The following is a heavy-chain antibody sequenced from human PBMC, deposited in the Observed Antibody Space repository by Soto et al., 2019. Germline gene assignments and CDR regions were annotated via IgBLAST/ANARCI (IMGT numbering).Heavy chain of an antibody. J-gene: IGHJ4*02. V-gene: IGHV3-21*01. CDR3: ARSSPRWLFEIDY. D-gene: IGHD3-22*01. CDR2: ISSSSSYI. CDR1: GFTFSSYS. Sequence: EVQLVESGGGLVKPGGSLRLSCAASGFTFSSYSMNWVRQAPGKGLEWVSSISSSSSYIYYADSVKGRFTISRDNAKNSLYLQMNSLRAEDTAVYYCARSSPRWLFEIDYLGQGTLVTVSS.